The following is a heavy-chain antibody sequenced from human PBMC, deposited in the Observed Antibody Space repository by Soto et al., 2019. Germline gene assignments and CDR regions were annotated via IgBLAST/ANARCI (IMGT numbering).Heavy chain of an antibody. Sequence: PSETLSLTCTVSSGSIINNYWRWIRQPPGKGLEWIGSIFYIGSTYYNPSLKSRVTISVDTSKNQFSLKLSSVTAADRAVYYCACIFSRGYSYGFYYYGMDVWGQGTTVTVSS. CDR2: IFYIGST. CDR1: SGSIINNY. V-gene: IGHV4-59*05. CDR3: ACIFSRGYSYGFYYYGMDV. J-gene: IGHJ6*02. D-gene: IGHD5-18*01.